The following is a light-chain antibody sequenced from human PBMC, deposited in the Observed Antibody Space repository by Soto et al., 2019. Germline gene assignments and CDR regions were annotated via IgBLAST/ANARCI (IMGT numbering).Light chain of an antibody. CDR2: KAS. J-gene: IGKJ1*01. CDR1: QSISSW. Sequence: DIQMTQSPSTLSASVGDRVTITCRASQSISSWLAWYQQRPGKAPKLLIYKASNLERGVPSRFSGSGSGTELTLTISSLHPDDFDTYYCQQYYTFPWTFGPGTKVEIK. V-gene: IGKV1-5*03. CDR3: QQYYTFPWT.